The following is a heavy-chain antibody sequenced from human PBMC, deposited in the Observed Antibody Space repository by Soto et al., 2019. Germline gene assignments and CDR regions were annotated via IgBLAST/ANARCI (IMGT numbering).Heavy chain of an antibody. CDR1: GFTFSSYG. Sequence: QVQLVESGGGVVQPGRSLRLSCAASGFTFSSYGMHWVRQAPGKGLEWVAVISSDGNNKYYADSVKGRFTISRDNPKNMLYLQMKSLRAEDTAVYYCAKEITMVRGARIFDYWGQGTLVTVSS. CDR2: ISSDGNNK. D-gene: IGHD3-10*01. J-gene: IGHJ4*02. CDR3: AKEITMVRGARIFDY. V-gene: IGHV3-30*18.